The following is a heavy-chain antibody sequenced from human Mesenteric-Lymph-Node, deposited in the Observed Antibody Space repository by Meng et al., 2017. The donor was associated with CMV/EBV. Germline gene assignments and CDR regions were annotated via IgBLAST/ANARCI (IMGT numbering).Heavy chain of an antibody. CDR1: GFIFSSYG. D-gene: IGHD3-3*01. V-gene: IGHV3-30*02. Sequence: GGSLRLSCAASGFIFSSYGMHWVRQAPGKGLEWVSFIRFDGTEEFYADSVKGRFTISRDNSKNTLFLQMKSLRGEDTAVYYCAGTDFWSGYNYYYYYVMDVWGQGTTVTVSS. J-gene: IGHJ6*02. CDR2: IRFDGTEE. CDR3: AGTDFWSGYNYYYYYVMDV.